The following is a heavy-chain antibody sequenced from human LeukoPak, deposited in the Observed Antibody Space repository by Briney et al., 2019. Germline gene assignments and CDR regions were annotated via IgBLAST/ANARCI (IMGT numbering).Heavy chain of an antibody. Sequence: SETLSLTCTVSGGSISSYYWNWIRQPPGKGLEWIGYIYYSGSTNYNPSLKSRVTISVDTSKNQFSLKLSSVTAADTAMYYCASKVAYCSGGSCYGYFDYWGQGTLVTVSS. CDR3: ASKVAYCSGGSCYGYFDY. D-gene: IGHD2-15*01. CDR1: GGSISSYY. V-gene: IGHV4-59*08. J-gene: IGHJ4*02. CDR2: IYYSGST.